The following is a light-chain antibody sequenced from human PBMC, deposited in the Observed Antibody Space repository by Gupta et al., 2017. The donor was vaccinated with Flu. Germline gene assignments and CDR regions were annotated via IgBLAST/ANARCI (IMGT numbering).Light chain of an antibody. CDR3: QQYGSSPQT. CDR2: GAS. J-gene: IGKJ4*01. V-gene: IGKV3-20*01. Sequence: EIVLTHSPGTLSLSPGARATLSCRASQSVSSSYLAWYQQKPGQAPRLVIYGASSRATGIPDRFSGSGSGTDFTLTISRLEPEDFAVYYCQQYGSSPQTFGGGTKVEIK. CDR1: QSVSSSY.